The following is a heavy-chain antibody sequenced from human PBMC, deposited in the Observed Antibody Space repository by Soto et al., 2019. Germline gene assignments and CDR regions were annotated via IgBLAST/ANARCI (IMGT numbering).Heavy chain of an antibody. V-gene: IGHV1-69*13. CDR3: ARGRGNSAVITTFDY. CDR2: IIPIFGSA. J-gene: IGHJ4*02. D-gene: IGHD3-16*01. CDR1: GGVVSSCG. Sequence: ASVKVSCKSSGGVVSSCGLSWVRQAPGQGLEWMGGIIPIFGSANYAQKFQGRVTITADDSTSTVYMELSSLRSEDTALYYCARGRGNSAVITTFDYWGQGTLVTVSS.